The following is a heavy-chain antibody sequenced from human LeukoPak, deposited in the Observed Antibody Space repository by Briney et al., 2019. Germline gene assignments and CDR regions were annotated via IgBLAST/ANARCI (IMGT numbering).Heavy chain of an antibody. CDR3: ARVADGWYGYYYYYMDV. CDR2: ISSSSSYI. D-gene: IGHD6-19*01. V-gene: IGHV3-21*01. J-gene: IGHJ6*03. Sequence: GGSLRLSCAASGFTFSSYSMNWVRQAPGKGLEWVSSISSSSSYIYYADSVKGRFTISRDNAKNSLCLQMNSLRAEDTAVYYCARVADGWYGYYYYYMDVWGKGTTVTVSS. CDR1: GFTFSSYS.